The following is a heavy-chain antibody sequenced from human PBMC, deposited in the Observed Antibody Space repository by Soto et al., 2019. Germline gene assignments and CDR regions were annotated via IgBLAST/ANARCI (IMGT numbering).Heavy chain of an antibody. V-gene: IGHV1-24*01. J-gene: IGHJ5*02. CDR2: FDPEDGET. CDR3: ATVSISVRCSGTSCYTNWFDP. Sequence: ASVKVSCKVSGYTLTELSMHWVRQAPGKGLEWMGGFDPEDGETIYAQKFQGRVTMTEDTSTDTAYMELSSLRSEDTAVYYCATVSISVRCSGTSCYTNWFDPWGQGTLVTVSS. D-gene: IGHD2-2*02. CDR1: GYTLTELS.